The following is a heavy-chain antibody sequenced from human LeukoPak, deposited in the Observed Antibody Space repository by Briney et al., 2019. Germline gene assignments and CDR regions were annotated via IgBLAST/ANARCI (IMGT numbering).Heavy chain of an antibody. J-gene: IGHJ4*02. V-gene: IGHV3-74*01. CDR1: GFTFSSYG. CDR2: INSDGSWT. CDR3: VSFYETY. D-gene: IGHD2-2*01. Sequence: PGGSLRLSCAASGFTFSSYGMHWVRQAPGKGLVWVSHINSDGSWTSYADSVKGRLTISKDNAKNTVYLQMNNLRAEDTAVYYCVSFYETYWGRGTLVTVSS.